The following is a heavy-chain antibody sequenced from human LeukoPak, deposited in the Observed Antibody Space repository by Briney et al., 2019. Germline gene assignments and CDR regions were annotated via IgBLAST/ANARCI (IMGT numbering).Heavy chain of an antibody. V-gene: IGHV1-3*01. J-gene: IGHJ3*02. CDR2: INAGNGNT. CDR1: GYTFTSYA. Sequence: ASVKVSCKASGYTFTSYAMHWVRQAPGQRLEWMGWINAGNGNTKYSQKFQGRVTITRDTSASTAYMELSSLRSEDSAVYYCATIARGYSYVNAFDIWGQGTMVTVSS. D-gene: IGHD5-18*01. CDR3: ATIARGYSYVNAFDI.